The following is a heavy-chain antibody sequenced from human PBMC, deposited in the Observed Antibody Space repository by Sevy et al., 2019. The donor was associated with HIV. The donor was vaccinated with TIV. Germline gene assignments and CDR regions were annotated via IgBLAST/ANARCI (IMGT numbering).Heavy chain of an antibody. CDR1: GASVSSANDY. D-gene: IGHD3-9*01. V-gene: IGHV4-61*01. Sequence: SETLSLTCSVSGASVSSANDYWSWIQQPPGKGLEWIGRVFYFGTTNYNPSLKSRVSISLDMSKKQFSLKLTSLTAADTAIYYCARDQYYDISTGFYAMDVWGQGTTVTVSS. J-gene: IGHJ6*02. CDR3: ARDQYYDISTGFYAMDV. CDR2: VFYFGTT.